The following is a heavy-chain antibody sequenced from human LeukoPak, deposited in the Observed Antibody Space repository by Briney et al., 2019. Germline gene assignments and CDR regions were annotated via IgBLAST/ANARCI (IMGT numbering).Heavy chain of an antibody. V-gene: IGHV3-23*01. J-gene: IGHJ3*01. CDR1: GFTFSSYA. CDR3: ASLYDSSGYYYVADAFDV. D-gene: IGHD3-22*01. CDR2: ISGSGGST. Sequence: GALRLSCAASGFTFSSYAMSWVRQAPGKGLEWVSAISGSGGSTYYADSVKGRFTISRDNSKNTLYLQMNSLRAEDTAVYYCASLYDSSGYYYVADAFDVWGQGTMVTVSS.